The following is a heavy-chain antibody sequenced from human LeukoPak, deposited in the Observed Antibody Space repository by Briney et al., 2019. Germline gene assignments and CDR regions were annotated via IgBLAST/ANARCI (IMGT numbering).Heavy chain of an antibody. D-gene: IGHD5-24*01. CDR2: IYYSGST. J-gene: IGHJ4*02. CDR3: ARGSKLRYYFDY. Sequence: PSETLSLTCTVSGGSISSGGYSWSWIRQHPGKGLEWIGYIYYSGSTYYNPSLKSRVTISVDTSKNQFSLKLSSVTAADTAVYYCARGSKLRYYFDYWGQGTLVTVSS. V-gene: IGHV4-31*03. CDR1: GGSISSGGYS.